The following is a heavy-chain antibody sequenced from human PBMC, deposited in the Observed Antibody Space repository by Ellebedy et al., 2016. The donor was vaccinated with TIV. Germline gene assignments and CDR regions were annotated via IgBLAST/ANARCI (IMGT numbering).Heavy chain of an antibody. CDR2: IYYSGSI. V-gene: IGHV4-39*01. J-gene: IGHJ6*03. CDR3: ARAAYDYGDYGYYYYYYMDV. Sequence: SETLSLTXTVSGGSISSSSYYWGWIRQPPGKGLEWIGSIYYSGSIYYNPSLKSRVTISVDTSKNQFSLKLSSVTAADTAVYYCARAAYDYGDYGYYYYYYMDVWGKGTTVTVSS. CDR1: GGSISSSSYY. D-gene: IGHD4-17*01.